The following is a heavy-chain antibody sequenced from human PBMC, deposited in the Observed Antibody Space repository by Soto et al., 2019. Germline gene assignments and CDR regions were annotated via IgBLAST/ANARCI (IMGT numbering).Heavy chain of an antibody. CDR1: GFTFSSYG. J-gene: IGHJ4*02. CDR3: ARDGGYYYDMGHRFDY. V-gene: IGHV3-33*01. Sequence: QVQLVESGGGVVQPGRSLRLSCAASGFTFSSYGMHWVRQAPGKGLEWVAVIWYDGSNKYYADSVKGRFTISRDNSKNTLDREMTSLRGEDTAVYYCARDGGYYYDMGHRFDYWGQGTLVTVSS. CDR2: IWYDGSNK. D-gene: IGHD3-22*01.